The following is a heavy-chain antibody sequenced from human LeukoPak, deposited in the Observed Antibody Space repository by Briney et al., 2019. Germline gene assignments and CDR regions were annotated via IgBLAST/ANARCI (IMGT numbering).Heavy chain of an antibody. CDR3: AKDRYGGNSWYFDY. Sequence: GGSLRLSCAASGFTFSTFGMHWVRQAPGKGLEWVAVISYDGSNKYYGDSVKGRFTISRDNSKNTLYLQMNSLRAEDTAVYYCAKDRYGGNSWYFDYWGQGTLVTVSS. CDR1: GFTFSTFG. CDR2: ISYDGSNK. J-gene: IGHJ4*02. D-gene: IGHD4-23*01. V-gene: IGHV3-30*18.